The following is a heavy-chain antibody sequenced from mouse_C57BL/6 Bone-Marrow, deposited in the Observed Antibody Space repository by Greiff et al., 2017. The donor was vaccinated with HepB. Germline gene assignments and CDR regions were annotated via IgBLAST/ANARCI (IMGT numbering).Heavy chain of an antibody. CDR1: GYTFTSYG. J-gene: IGHJ4*01. V-gene: IGHV1-81*01. CDR2: IYPRSGNT. CDR3: ARSDGYYAMDY. Sequence: VKLQESGAELARPGASVKLSCKASGYTFTSYGMSWVKQRTGQGLEWIGEIYPRSGNTYYNEKFKGKATLTADKSSSTAYMELRSLTSEDSAVYFRARSDGYYAMDYWGQGTSVTVSS. D-gene: IGHD2-3*01.